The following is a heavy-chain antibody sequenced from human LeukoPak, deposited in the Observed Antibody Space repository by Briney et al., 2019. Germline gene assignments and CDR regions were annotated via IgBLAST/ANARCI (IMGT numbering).Heavy chain of an antibody. CDR1: GFTFSSYS. D-gene: IGHD3-10*01. V-gene: IGHV3-21*01. Sequence: AGGSLRLSCAASGFTFSSYSMNWVRQAPGKGLEWVSSISSSSSYIYYADSVKGRFTISRDNAKNSLYLQMNSLRAEDTAVYYCATLWFGELYGPYEANFDYWGQGTLVTVSS. J-gene: IGHJ4*02. CDR3: ATLWFGELYGPYEANFDY. CDR2: ISSSSSYI.